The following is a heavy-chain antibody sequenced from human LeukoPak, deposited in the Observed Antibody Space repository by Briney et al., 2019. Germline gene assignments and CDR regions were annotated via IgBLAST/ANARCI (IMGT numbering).Heavy chain of an antibody. CDR2: IRYDGSNK. D-gene: IGHD3-3*01. CDR3: AKDRQLFGVPNYTQD. J-gene: IGHJ4*02. CDR1: GFTFSSYG. V-gene: IGHV3-30*02. Sequence: GGSLRLSCAASGFTFSSYGMHWVRQAPGKGLEWVAFIRYDGSNKYYADSVKGRFTISRDNSKNTLYLQMNSLRAEDTAVYYCAKDRQLFGVPNYTQDWGQGTLVTVSS.